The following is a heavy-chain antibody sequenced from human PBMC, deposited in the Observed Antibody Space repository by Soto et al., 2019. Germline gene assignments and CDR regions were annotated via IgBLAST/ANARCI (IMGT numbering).Heavy chain of an antibody. CDR3: GRCTSTSCHLGSDY. D-gene: IGHD2-2*01. CDR1: GFIFSSYG. Sequence: PGGSLRLSCAASGFIFSSYGMHWVRQAPGKGLEWVAVIWYDGSDKYYADSVKGRFTISRDNAKNSLYLQMNSLRAADTAVYYCGRCTSTSCHLGSDYWGQGTLVTVSS. V-gene: IGHV3-33*03. J-gene: IGHJ4*02. CDR2: IWYDGSDK.